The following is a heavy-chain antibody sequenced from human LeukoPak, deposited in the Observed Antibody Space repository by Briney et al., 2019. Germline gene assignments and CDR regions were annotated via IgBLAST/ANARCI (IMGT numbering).Heavy chain of an antibody. D-gene: IGHD2-2*01. V-gene: IGHV1-2*02. J-gene: IGHJ4*02. CDR1: GYTFTGYY. CDR3: ARTQPPVVSAAAWDY. CDR2: INPNSGGT. Sequence: GASVKVSCKASGYTFTGYYMHWVRQAPGQGLEWMGWINPNSGGTNYAQKFQGRVTMTRDTSISTAYMELSRLRSDDTAVYYCARTQPPVVSAAAWDYWGQGTLVTVSS.